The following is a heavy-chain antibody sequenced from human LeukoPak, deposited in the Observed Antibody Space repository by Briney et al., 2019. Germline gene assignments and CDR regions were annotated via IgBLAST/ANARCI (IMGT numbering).Heavy chain of an antibody. V-gene: IGHV4-59*01. J-gene: IGHJ5*02. Sequence: SETLSLTCTVSGGSISSYYWNWIRQPPGEGLEWIGYFHYSGSTNYNPSLKSRVTISVDTSKNQFSLKLSSVTAADTAVYYCAKSDSGTYLRWFDPWGQGTLVTVSS. CDR1: GGSISSYY. D-gene: IGHD3-10*01. CDR3: AKSDSGTYLRWFDP. CDR2: FHYSGST.